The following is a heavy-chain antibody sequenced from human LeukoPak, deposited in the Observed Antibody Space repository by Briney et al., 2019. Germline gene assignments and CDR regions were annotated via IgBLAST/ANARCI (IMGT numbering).Heavy chain of an antibody. CDR2: ISGSGPGT. D-gene: IGHD1-1*01. Sequence: GGSLRLSCAASGFTFSSYAMSWVRQAPGKGLEWVSAISGSGPGTYYADSVKGRFTISRDNSKNTLYLQMNSLRAEDTAVYYCAKDWGNWNPTGGSDYWGQGTLVTVSS. CDR3: AKDWGNWNPTGGSDY. CDR1: GFTFSSYA. J-gene: IGHJ4*02. V-gene: IGHV3-23*01.